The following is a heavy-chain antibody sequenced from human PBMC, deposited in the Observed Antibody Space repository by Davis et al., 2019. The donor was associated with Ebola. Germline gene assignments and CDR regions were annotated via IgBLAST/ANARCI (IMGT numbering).Heavy chain of an antibody. CDR3: AKGDPPISTGWYFDY. V-gene: IGHV3-23*01. D-gene: IGHD2-15*01. CDR1: GFTFSSYA. CDR2: ISGSGGST. J-gene: IGHJ4*02. Sequence: GGSLRLSCAASGFTFSSYAMSWVRQAPGKGLEWVSAISGSGGSTYYADSVKGRFTISRDNSRNTLYLQVNSLRAEDTAVYYCAKGDPPISTGWYFDYWGQGTLVTVSS.